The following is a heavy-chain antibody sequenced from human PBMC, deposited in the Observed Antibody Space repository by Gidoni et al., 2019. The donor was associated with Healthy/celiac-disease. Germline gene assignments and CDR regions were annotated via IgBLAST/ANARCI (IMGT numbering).Heavy chain of an antibody. CDR1: GFTFGDYG. CDR2: IRSKAYGGTT. J-gene: IGHJ5*02. D-gene: IGHD2-15*01. CDR3: TRGRDIVGGLHWFDP. Sequence: EVQLVESGGGLVQPGRSLRLSCTASGFTFGDYGMSWVRQAPGKGLGWVGFIRSKAYGGTTEYAASVKGRFTISRDDSKSIAYLQMNSLKTEDTAVYYCTRGRDIVGGLHWFDPWGQGTLVTVSS. V-gene: IGHV3-49*04.